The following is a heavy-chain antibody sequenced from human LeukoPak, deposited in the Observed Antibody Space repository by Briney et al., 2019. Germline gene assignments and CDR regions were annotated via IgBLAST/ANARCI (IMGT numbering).Heavy chain of an antibody. J-gene: IGHJ4*02. CDR2: IYSGGNA. CDR3: ARDGGSGWSSAFLDH. CDR1: GFTVSRNC. V-gene: IGHV3-53*01. D-gene: IGHD6-19*01. Sequence: GGSLRLSWAASGFTVSRNCMSWVRQAPGKGLEWVSVIYSGGNADYADSVKGRFTISRDDSKNTLYLQMSSLRAEDTAVYYCARDGGSGWSSAFLDHWGQGNLVTVSS.